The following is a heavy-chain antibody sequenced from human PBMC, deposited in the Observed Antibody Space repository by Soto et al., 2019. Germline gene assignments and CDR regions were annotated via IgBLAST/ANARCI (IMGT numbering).Heavy chain of an antibody. Sequence: PSEPLSLTCTVSGGSISSYYWSWIRQPPGKGLEWIGYIYYSGSTNYNPSLKSRVTISVDTSKNQFSLKLSSVTAADTAVYYCARDRGKLYDMLAGYPADYGMDVWGQGTTVIVSS. V-gene: IGHV4-59*01. D-gene: IGHD3-9*01. J-gene: IGHJ6*02. CDR1: GGSISSYY. CDR2: IYYSGST. CDR3: ARDRGKLYDMLAGYPADYGMDV.